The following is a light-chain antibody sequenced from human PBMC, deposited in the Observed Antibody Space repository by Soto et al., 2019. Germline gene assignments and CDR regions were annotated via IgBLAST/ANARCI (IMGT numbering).Light chain of an antibody. V-gene: IGLV2-14*01. CDR2: EVS. CDR3: SSFAGSNNFPYV. CDR1: RREVGGYNY. J-gene: IGLJ1*01. Sequence: QSALTQPASVSGPPGQWIPISGTETRREVGGYNYVSWYQQHPGKAPKLMIYEVSNRPSGVSNRFSGSKSGNTASLTISGLQAEDEADYYCSSFAGSNNFPYVFGTGTKLTVL.